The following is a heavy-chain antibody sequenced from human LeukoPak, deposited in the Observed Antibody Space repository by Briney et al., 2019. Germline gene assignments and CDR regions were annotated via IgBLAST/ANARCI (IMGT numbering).Heavy chain of an antibody. V-gene: IGHV3-9*01. CDR1: GFTFDDYA. D-gene: IGHD3-10*01. CDR3: AKRLLI. Sequence: GGSLRLSCAASGFTFDDYAMHWVRQAPGKGLEWVSGISWNSGSIGYADSVKGRFTISRDNAKNSLYLQMNSLRAEDTALYYCAKRLLIRGQGTLVTVSS. J-gene: IGHJ4*02. CDR2: ISWNSGSI.